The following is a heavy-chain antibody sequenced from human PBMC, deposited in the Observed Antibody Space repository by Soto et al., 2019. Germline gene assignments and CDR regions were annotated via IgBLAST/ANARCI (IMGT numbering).Heavy chain of an antibody. CDR1: GGSISSYY. J-gene: IGHJ4*02. Sequence: SETLSLTCTVSGGSISSYYWSWIRQPPGKGLEWIGYIYYSGSTNYNPSLKSRVTISVDTSRNQFSLKLSSVTAADTAVYYCARYSSRNPFDYWGQGTLVTVSS. D-gene: IGHD6-13*01. CDR3: ARYSSRNPFDY. CDR2: IYYSGST. V-gene: IGHV4-59*08.